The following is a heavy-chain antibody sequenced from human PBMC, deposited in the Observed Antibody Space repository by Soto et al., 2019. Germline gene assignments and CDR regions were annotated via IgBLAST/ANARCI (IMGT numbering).Heavy chain of an antibody. CDR2: ISTYNGQT. Sequence: GASVKVSCKASNYNFSRYAISWVRQAPGQGLEWMGWISTYNGQTNYVQKFQGRVTMTTDTSTSTAYMELRSLRSDDTAVFYCAGVYIVGTATSYGMDVWGQGTTVTVSS. CDR1: NYNFSRYA. V-gene: IGHV1-18*01. D-gene: IGHD1-26*01. CDR3: AGVYIVGTATSYGMDV. J-gene: IGHJ6*02.